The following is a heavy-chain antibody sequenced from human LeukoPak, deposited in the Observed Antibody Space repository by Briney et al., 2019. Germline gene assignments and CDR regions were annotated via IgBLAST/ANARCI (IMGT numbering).Heavy chain of an antibody. J-gene: IGHJ4*02. V-gene: IGHV3-23*01. CDR3: AKGTYSSSPRDY. Sequence: GGSLRLSCAASGFTFSSCAMSWVRQATGKGLEWVSAISGSGGSTYYAGSVKGRFTISRDNSKNTLFLQMNSLRAEDTAVYYCAKGTYSSSPRDYWGQGTLVTVSS. CDR1: GFTFSSCA. CDR2: ISGSGGST. D-gene: IGHD6-6*01.